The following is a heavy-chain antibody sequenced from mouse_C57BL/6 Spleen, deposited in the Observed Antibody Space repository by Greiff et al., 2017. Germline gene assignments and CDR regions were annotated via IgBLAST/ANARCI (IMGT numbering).Heavy chain of an antibody. CDR1: GFTFSNYW. J-gene: IGHJ3*01. V-gene: IGHV6-3*01. CDR2: IRLKSDNYAT. Sequence: EVQLVESGGGLVQPGGSMKLSCVASGFTFSNYWLNWVRQSPEKGLEWVAQIRLKSDNYATHYEESVKGRFTISRDDSKSSDYLQMNNLRAEVTGIDYCTEDDYRRFAYWGQGTLVTVSA. CDR3: TEDDYRRFAY. D-gene: IGHD2-4*01.